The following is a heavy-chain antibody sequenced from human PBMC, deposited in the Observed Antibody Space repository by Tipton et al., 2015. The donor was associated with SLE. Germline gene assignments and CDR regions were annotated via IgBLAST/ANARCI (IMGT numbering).Heavy chain of an antibody. Sequence: TLSLTCTVSGGSISSYYWAWIRQPAGKGLEWIGRFYTGGYTKYNPSFENRVTVDASKDQFSLKLSSVTAADTAVYYCARHPRAMYYYGSGSYPNWFDPWGQGTLVTVSS. V-gene: IGHV4-4*07. CDR3: ARHPRAMYYYGSGSYPNWFDP. CDR2: FYTGGYT. D-gene: IGHD3-10*01. J-gene: IGHJ5*02. CDR1: GGSISSYY.